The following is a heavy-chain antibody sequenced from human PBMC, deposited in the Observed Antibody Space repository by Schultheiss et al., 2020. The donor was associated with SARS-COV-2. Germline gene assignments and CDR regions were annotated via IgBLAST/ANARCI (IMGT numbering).Heavy chain of an antibody. CDR3: AGGVRWLAFDY. V-gene: IGHV4-59*01. CDR2: IYYSGST. D-gene: IGHD6-19*01. Sequence: SETLSLTCTVSGGSINSYHWSWIRQPAGKGLEWIGYIYYSGSTNYNPSLKSRVTISVDTSKNQFSLKLRSVTAADTALYYCAGGVRWLAFDYWGQGTLVTVSS. CDR1: GGSINSYH. J-gene: IGHJ4*02.